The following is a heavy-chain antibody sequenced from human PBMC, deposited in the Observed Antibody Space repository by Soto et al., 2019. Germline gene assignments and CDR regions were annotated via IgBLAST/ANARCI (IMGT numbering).Heavy chain of an antibody. CDR2: IRSKANSYAT. D-gene: IGHD2-15*01. Sequence: GGSLRLSCAASGFTFSGSAMHWVRQASGKGLEWVGRIRSKANSYATAYAASVKGRFTISRDDSKNTAYLQMNSLKTEDTAVYYCTRSEYYCSGGSCYYFDYWGQGTLVTVSS. CDR1: GFTFSGSA. V-gene: IGHV3-73*01. J-gene: IGHJ4*02. CDR3: TRSEYYCSGGSCYYFDY.